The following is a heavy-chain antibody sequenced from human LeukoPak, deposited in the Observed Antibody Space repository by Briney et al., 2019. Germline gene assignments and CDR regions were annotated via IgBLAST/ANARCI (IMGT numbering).Heavy chain of an antibody. D-gene: IGHD3-10*01. Sequence: GGSLRLSCTASGFTFSTYWMSCVPQAPGKGLEWGANIKKDGSEKHYVVSVKGRFPISRDNTKNSLFLKMDSLRAEDRAFYYCSREDYFGSGSPAYWGEGTLVTVSS. CDR1: GFTFSTYW. CDR3: SREDYFGSGSPAY. V-gene: IGHV3-7*01. CDR2: IKKDGSEK. J-gene: IGHJ4*02.